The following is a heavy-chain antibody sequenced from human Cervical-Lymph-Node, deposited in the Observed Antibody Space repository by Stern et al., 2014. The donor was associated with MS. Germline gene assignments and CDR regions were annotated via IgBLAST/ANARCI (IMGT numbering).Heavy chain of an antibody. V-gene: IGHV1-69*01. J-gene: IGHJ4*02. D-gene: IGHD3-16*02. CDR1: GGTFSSYA. CDR2: IIPIFGTA. Sequence: QVQLVQSGAEVKKPGSSVKVSCKASGGTFSSYAISWVRQAPGQGLEWMGGIIPIFGTANYAQKFQGRVTITADESTSTAYMELSSLRSEDTAVYYCARDPGLEGLGELSLDDYWGQGTLVTVSS. CDR3: ARDPGLEGLGELSLDDY.